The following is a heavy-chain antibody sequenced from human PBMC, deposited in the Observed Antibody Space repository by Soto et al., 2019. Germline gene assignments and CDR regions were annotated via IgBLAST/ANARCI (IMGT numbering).Heavy chain of an antibody. D-gene: IGHD6-19*01. V-gene: IGHV4-34*01. CDR3: ARGLKDSSGQGLIEY. CDR1: VVSFSGYY. CDR2: INHSGST. Sequence: SETVSLTCAFYVVSFSGYYWSCIRHPPGKGLEWVGEINHSGSTNYNPSLKSRVTISVDTSKNQFSLKLSSVTAADTAVYYCARGLKDSSGQGLIEYWGQGTLVSVSS. J-gene: IGHJ4*02.